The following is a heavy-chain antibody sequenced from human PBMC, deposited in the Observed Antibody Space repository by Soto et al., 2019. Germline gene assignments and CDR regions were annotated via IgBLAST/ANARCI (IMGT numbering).Heavy chain of an antibody. D-gene: IGHD3-16*01. J-gene: IGHJ6*01. CDR3: ATGRGPDNTFSYYFGLQV. Sequence: SETLSLTCAVYGGAYSGYYWSWIRQPPGRGLEWIGEINHSGRTNYKPSLKSRVTVAVDTSKKEFTLNLSCVTAADTAVYYCATGRGPDNTFSYYFGLQVWRQRATV. CDR1: GGAYSGYY. CDR2: INHSGRT. V-gene: IGHV4-34*01.